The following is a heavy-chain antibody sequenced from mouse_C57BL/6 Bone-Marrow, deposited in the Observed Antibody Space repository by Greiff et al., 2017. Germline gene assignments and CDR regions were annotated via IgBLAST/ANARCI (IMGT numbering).Heavy chain of an antibody. D-gene: IGHD1-1*02. CDR3: AMGAMALPIWYFDV. V-gene: IGHV1-26*01. Sequence: VQLQQSGPELVKPGASVKISCKASGYTFTDYYMNWVKQSHGKSLEWIGDINPNNGGTSYNQKFKGKATLTVDKSSSTAYMELRSLTSEDSAVYYCAMGAMALPIWYFDVWGTGTTVTVSS. CDR2: INPNNGGT. J-gene: IGHJ1*03. CDR1: GYTFTDYY.